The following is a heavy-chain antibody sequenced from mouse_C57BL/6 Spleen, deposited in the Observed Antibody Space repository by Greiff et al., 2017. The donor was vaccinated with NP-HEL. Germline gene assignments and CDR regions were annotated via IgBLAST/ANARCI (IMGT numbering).Heavy chain of an antibody. D-gene: IGHD1-3*01. Sequence: VQLQQSGAELVRPGASVTLSCKASGYTFTDYEMHWVKQTPVHGLAWIGAIDPETGGTAYNQKFKGKAILTADKSSSTAYMELRSLTSEASAVYYCTRASYIAFAYWGQRALVTVAA. CDR2: IDPETGGT. V-gene: IGHV1-15*01. CDR3: TRASYIAFAY. CDR1: GYTFTDYE. J-gene: IGHJ3*01.